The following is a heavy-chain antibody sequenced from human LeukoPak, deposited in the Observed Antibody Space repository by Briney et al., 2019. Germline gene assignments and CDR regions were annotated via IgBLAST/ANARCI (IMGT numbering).Heavy chain of an antibody. Sequence: PGGSLRLSCAASGFTFSSYSMNWVRQAPGKGLEWVSSISSSSTYIYYADSVKGRFTISRDNAKNSLYLKMNSLRAEDTAVYYCARESIIGTTVSYYFDYWGQGTLVTVSS. J-gene: IGHJ4*02. V-gene: IGHV3-21*01. D-gene: IGHD1-20*01. CDR2: ISSSSTYI. CDR3: ARESIIGTTVSYYFDY. CDR1: GFTFSSYS.